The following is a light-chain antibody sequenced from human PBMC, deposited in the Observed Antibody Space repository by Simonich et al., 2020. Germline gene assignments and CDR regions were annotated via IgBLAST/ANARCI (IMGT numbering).Light chain of an antibody. J-gene: IGKJ1*01. CDR3: QKYNSAPQT. V-gene: IGKV1-27*01. CDR1: QGISHY. Sequence: DIQMTQSPSSLSASVGDRGTITCRASQGISHYLAWYQQKPGKVPKLLIYASSTLQSVVPARFSGSGAGTDFTLTISSLQPEDVATYYCQKYNSAPQTFGQGTKVEIK. CDR2: ASS.